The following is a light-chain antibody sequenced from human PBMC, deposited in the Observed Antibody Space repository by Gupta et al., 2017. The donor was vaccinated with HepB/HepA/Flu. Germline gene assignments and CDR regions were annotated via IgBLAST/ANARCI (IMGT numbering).Light chain of an antibody. V-gene: IGKV1-33*01. CDR2: DAS. J-gene: IGKJ3*01. CDR3: QQYDNLPPIFT. Sequence: DIQMTQSPSSLSASVGDRVTITCQASQDINNSLNWYQQKPGKTPKLLIYDASNLETGVPSRFSGSGSGTDFTFTISSLQPEDIATYYCQQYDNLPPIFTFGHGTKVDIK. CDR1: QDINNS.